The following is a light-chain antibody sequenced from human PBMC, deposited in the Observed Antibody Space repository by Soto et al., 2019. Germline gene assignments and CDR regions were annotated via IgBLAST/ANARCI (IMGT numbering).Light chain of an antibody. CDR3: QQLITYPQT. Sequence: IQLTQSPSSLSASVGDRLTMTCRASQGVSTYLAWYQQKPGKAPKLLIYGASTLQSGVPSRFSGSGSGTEFALAISSLQPEDFATYYCQQLITYPQTFGQGTKVDIK. J-gene: IGKJ1*01. V-gene: IGKV1-9*01. CDR2: GAS. CDR1: QGVSTY.